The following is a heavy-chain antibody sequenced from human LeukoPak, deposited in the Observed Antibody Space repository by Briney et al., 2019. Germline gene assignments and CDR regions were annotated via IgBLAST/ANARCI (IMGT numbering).Heavy chain of an antibody. Sequence: SETLSPTCAVYGGSFSGYYWSWIRQPPGKGLEWIGEINHSGSTNYNPSLKSRVTISVDTSKNQFSLKLSSVTAADTAVYYCARGNYYDSSGYYWAFDYWGQGTLVTVSS. D-gene: IGHD3-22*01. J-gene: IGHJ4*02. CDR1: GGSFSGYY. CDR2: INHSGST. CDR3: ARGNYYDSSGYYWAFDY. V-gene: IGHV4-34*01.